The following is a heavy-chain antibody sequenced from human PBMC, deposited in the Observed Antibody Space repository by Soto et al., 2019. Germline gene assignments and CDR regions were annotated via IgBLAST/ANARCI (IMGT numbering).Heavy chain of an antibody. CDR2: ISGSGGST. CDR3: AKPYDSSGYYRLTYFDY. D-gene: IGHD3-22*01. CDR1: AFTFGSYA. V-gene: IGHV3-23*01. J-gene: IGHJ4*02. Sequence: RGSLILSCPSSAFTFGSYAITWVRQAPGKGQELVSTISGSGGSTYYSDSVKGRFTIYRDNYKNTLYLQMNSLRAEDTAVYYCAKPYDSSGYYRLTYFDYWGQGTLVTVSS.